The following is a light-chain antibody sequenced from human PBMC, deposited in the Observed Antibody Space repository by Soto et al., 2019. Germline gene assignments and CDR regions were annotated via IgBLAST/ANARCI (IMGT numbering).Light chain of an antibody. V-gene: IGKV1-5*01. J-gene: IGKJ1*01. Sequence: DIQMTQSPSTLSASVGDRVTITCRASQSISTWLAWYQQKPRKAPKLLIYDASSLESGVPSRFIGSGCGTEFTLTTSSLQPDDFATYYCQQYNPYWTFGQGTKVEIK. CDR1: QSISTW. CDR3: QQYNPYWT. CDR2: DAS.